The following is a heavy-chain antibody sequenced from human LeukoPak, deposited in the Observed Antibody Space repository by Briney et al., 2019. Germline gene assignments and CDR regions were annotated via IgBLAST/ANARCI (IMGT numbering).Heavy chain of an antibody. CDR1: GLTFSGSA. D-gene: IGHD3-16*01. V-gene: IGHV3-73*01. CDR3: TRLGGGGDY. CDR2: IRRKANSYAT. J-gene: IGHJ4*02. Sequence: GASLSLSCAASGLTFSGSAMHWVRQACGQGLEWVGRIRRKANSYATAYAASVKGRFTISRDDSKNTAYLQMNSLKTEDTAVYYCTRLGGGGDYWGQGTLVTVSS.